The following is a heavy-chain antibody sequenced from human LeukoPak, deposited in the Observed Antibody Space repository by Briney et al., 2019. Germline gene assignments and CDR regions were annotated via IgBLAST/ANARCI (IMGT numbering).Heavy chain of an antibody. D-gene: IGHD3-22*01. Sequence: PGGSLRLSCAASGFSLSSYAMSWVRQAPGKGLEWVANIKEDGSEKYYVDSVKGRLTISRDNTKNSLYLQMNSLRAEDTAVYYCARDNMIVGQFVYWGQGTLVTVSS. CDR1: GFSLSSYA. CDR2: IKEDGSEK. V-gene: IGHV3-7*01. CDR3: ARDNMIVGQFVY. J-gene: IGHJ4*02.